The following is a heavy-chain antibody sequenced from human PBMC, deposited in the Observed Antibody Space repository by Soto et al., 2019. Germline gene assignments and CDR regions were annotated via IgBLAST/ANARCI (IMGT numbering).Heavy chain of an antibody. D-gene: IGHD3-3*01. CDR2: IWYDGSNK. Sequence: VQLVESGGGVVQPGRSLRLSCAASGFTFSSYGMHWVRQAPGKGLEWVAVIWYDGSNKYYADSVKGRFTISRDNSKNTLYLQMNSLRAEDTAVYYCARDLLWSTYYYYGMDVWGQGTTVTVSS. V-gene: IGHV3-33*01. CDR3: ARDLLWSTYYYYGMDV. J-gene: IGHJ6*02. CDR1: GFTFSSYG.